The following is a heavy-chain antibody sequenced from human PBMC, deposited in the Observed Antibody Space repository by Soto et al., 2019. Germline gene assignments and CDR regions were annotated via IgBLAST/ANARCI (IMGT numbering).Heavy chain of an antibody. CDR3: ARGGAMGVDY. CDR1: VFTFNTHW. CDR2: IYFDGITT. D-gene: IGHD1-26*01. Sequence: WGSLLLSCTASVFTFNTHWMHWVRQAPGKGLVWVSRIYFDGITTNYADSVKGRLTVSRDNAKNTVYLHVNTLRDEDTAVYYCARGGAMGVDYWGQGTMVTVSS. V-gene: IGHV3-74*01. J-gene: IGHJ4*02.